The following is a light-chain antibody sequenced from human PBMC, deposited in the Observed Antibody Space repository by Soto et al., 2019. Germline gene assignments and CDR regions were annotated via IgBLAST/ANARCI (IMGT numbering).Light chain of an antibody. CDR3: GSYTSSRTPVV. CDR2: DVS. CDR1: SSDVGGYNY. Sequence: QSALTQPASVSGSPGQSITISCTGTSSDVGGYNYVSWYQQHPGKAPKLMIYDVSNRPSGVSNRFSGSKSGNTASLTISGLQAEDEADYYCGSYTSSRTPVVFGGGTKVTVL. V-gene: IGLV2-14*01. J-gene: IGLJ2*01.